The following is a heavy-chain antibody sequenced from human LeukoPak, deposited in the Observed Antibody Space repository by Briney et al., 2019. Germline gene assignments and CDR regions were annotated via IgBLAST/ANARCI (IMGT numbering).Heavy chain of an antibody. Sequence: PGESLRLSCAASGFTFNTYAMSWVRQAPGKGLEWVSAISSSGGSTFHADSVKGRFTISRDNAKNSLYLQMNSLRGDDTAVYYCTRDFEYWGQGTLVTVSS. J-gene: IGHJ4*02. CDR1: GFTFNTYA. CDR3: TRDFEY. CDR2: ISSSGGST. V-gene: IGHV3-21*06.